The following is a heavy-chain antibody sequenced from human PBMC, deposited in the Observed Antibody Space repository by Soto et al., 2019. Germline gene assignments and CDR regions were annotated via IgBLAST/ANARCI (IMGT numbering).Heavy chain of an antibody. V-gene: IGHV4-31*03. CDR3: ARGGVWGYYDSSGYWSFDY. J-gene: IGHJ4*02. CDR2: IYYSGST. Sequence: QVQLQESGPGLVKPSQTLSLTCTVSGGSISSGGYYWSWIRQHPGKGLEWIGYIYYSGSTYYNPSRKSRFTISVDTSKNQFSLKLSSVTAADTAVYYCARGGVWGYYDSSGYWSFDYWGQGTLVTVSS. D-gene: IGHD3-22*01. CDR1: GGSISSGGYY.